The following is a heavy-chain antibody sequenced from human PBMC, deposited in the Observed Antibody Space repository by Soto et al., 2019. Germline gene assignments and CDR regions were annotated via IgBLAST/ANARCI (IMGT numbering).Heavy chain of an antibody. CDR3: ARDLTYYDSSGYRNWFDP. Sequence: SETLSLTCTVSGGSISSYYWSWIRQPPGKGLEWIGYIYYSGSTNYNPSLKSRVTMSVDTSKNQFSLKLSSVTAADTAVYYCARDLTYYDSSGYRNWFDPWGQGTLVTVSS. CDR1: GGSISSYY. V-gene: IGHV4-59*12. D-gene: IGHD3-22*01. J-gene: IGHJ5*02. CDR2: IYYSGST.